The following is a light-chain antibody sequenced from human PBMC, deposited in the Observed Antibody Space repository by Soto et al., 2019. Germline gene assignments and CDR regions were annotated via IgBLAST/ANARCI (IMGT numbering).Light chain of an antibody. V-gene: IGKV1-39*01. CDR2: AAS. CDR3: QQRDSTPWT. J-gene: IGKJ1*01. CDR1: QSISIY. Sequence: DIQMTQSPSSLSASVGDRVTITCRASQSISIYLNWYQQKPGKAPKLLIYAASSLQSGVPSRFSGSGSGTDFTLTISSPQPEDFATYYCQQRDSTPWTFGQGTKLEI.